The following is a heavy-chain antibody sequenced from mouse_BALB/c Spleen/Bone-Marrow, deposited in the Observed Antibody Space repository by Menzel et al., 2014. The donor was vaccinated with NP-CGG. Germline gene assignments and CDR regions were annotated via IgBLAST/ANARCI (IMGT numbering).Heavy chain of an antibody. Sequence: HLVESGGGLVKPGGSLKLSCAASGFTFSDYYMYWVRQTPEKRLEWVATISDGGSYTYYPDSVKGRFTISRDNAKNNLYLQMSSLKSEDTAMYYCARGSSYFDYWSQGTTLTVSS. V-gene: IGHV5-4*02. CDR1: GFTFSDYY. J-gene: IGHJ2*01. D-gene: IGHD1-1*01. CDR3: ARGSSYFDY. CDR2: ISDGGSYT.